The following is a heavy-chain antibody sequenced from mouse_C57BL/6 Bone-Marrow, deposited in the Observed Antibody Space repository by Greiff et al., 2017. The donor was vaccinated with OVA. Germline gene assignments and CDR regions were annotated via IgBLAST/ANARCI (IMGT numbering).Heavy chain of an antibody. CDR1: GYTFTDYE. J-gene: IGHJ1*03. Sequence: VQLQQSGAELVRPGASVTLSCKASGYTFTDYEMHWVKQTPVHGLEWIGAIDPETGGTAYNQKFKGKAILTADKSSSTAYMELRSLTSEDSAVYYCTRCLLRFWYFDVWGTGTTVTVSS. CDR3: TRCLLRFWYFDV. CDR2: IDPETGGT. D-gene: IGHD1-1*01. V-gene: IGHV1-15*01.